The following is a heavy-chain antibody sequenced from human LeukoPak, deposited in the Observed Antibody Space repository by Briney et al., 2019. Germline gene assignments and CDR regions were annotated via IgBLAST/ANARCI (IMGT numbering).Heavy chain of an antibody. V-gene: IGHV3-30*02. J-gene: IGHJ4*02. CDR1: GFTFSSYG. Sequence: PGGSLRLSCAASGFTFSSYGMHWVRQAPGKGLEWVAFIRYDGSNKYYADSLKGRFTISRDNSKNTLYLQMNSLRAEDTAVYYCAKVWYSSSWYYFDYWGQGTLVTVSS. D-gene: IGHD6-13*01. CDR3: AKVWYSSSWYYFDY. CDR2: IRYDGSNK.